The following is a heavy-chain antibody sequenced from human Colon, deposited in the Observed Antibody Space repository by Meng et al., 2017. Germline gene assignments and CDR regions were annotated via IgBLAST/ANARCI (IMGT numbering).Heavy chain of an antibody. CDR2: IYWDDDR. J-gene: IGHJ4*02. Sequence: QITLKESGPTLLQPTQTITLTCALSGFQISTSGVGVGWIRQSPGKALEWLAIIYWDDDRRVSPSLQQNRLFISKDTSKNQVILTMTNMDPVDTATYYCAHRLGGSGSDWNEGSFDYWGQGILVTVSS. V-gene: IGHV2-5*02. D-gene: IGHD1-1*01. CDR3: AHRLGGSGSDWNEGSFDY. CDR1: GFQISTSGVG.